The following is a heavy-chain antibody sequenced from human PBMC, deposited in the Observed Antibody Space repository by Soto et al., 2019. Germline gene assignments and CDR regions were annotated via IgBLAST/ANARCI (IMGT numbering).Heavy chain of an antibody. CDR2: ISGYNGHT. J-gene: IGHJ6*02. D-gene: IGHD3-16*01. CDR3: AREGEMPYYYYGLDV. V-gene: IGHV1-18*01. Sequence: QVQLVQSGAEVRKPGASVKVSCKASGYTFTTYGISWVRQAPGQGLEWMGWISGYNGHTKYAQKLQGRVTMTTDTPTSTVYMDLRSLRSDDTAVYYCAREGEMPYYYYGLDVWAQGTTVTVSS. CDR1: GYTFTTYG.